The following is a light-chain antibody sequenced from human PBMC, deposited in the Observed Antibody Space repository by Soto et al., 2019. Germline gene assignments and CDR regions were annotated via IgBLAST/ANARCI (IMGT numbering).Light chain of an antibody. J-gene: IGKJ1*01. CDR1: QSISSL. CDR2: GAS. CDR3: QQYGGSPRT. V-gene: IGKV3-20*01. Sequence: EIELTQSPGTLSLSPGERATLSCRASQSISSLLAWYQQKPGQAPRLLISGASSRAADIPDRFSGSGSGTDFTLTINRLEPEDFAVYYCQQYGGSPRTFGQGTKVEIK.